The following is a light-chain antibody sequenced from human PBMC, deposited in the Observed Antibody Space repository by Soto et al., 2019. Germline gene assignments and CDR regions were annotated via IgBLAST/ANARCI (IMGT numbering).Light chain of an antibody. V-gene: IGLV2-14*01. CDR1: SSDVGGYNY. CDR2: DVS. J-gene: IGLJ1*01. Sequence: QSALTQPASVSGSPGQSITISCTGTSSDVGGYNYVSWYQQHPGKAPKLMIYDVSNRPSGVSTRFSGSKSGNTASLTISGLQAEDEADYYCSSYTSSSTLYVFRTGTKVTVL. CDR3: SSYTSSSTLYV.